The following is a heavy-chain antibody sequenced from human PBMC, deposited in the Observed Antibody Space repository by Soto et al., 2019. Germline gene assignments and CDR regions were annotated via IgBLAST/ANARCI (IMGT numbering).Heavy chain of an antibody. Sequence: HPGGSLRLSCAASGFTFSSYGMHWVRQAPGKGLEWVAVIWYDGSNKYYADSVKGRFTISRDNSKNTLYLQMNSLRAEDTAVYYCARPGYSSSYGWFDPWGQGTLVTVSS. D-gene: IGHD6-13*01. CDR1: GFTFSSYG. CDR3: ARPGYSSSYGWFDP. J-gene: IGHJ5*02. V-gene: IGHV3-33*08. CDR2: IWYDGSNK.